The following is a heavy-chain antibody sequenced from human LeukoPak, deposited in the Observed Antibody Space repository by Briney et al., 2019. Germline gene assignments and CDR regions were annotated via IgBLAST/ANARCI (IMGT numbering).Heavy chain of an antibody. J-gene: IGHJ3*02. D-gene: IGHD3-22*01. Sequence: SETLSLTCTVSGGSISNHYWSWVRQPPGGGLEWIGYIYYSGSTKYNPSLKSRVTISVDTSKNQFSLKLSSVTAADTAMYYCAREFYYDSSFSFDIWGQGTMVTVSS. CDR1: GGSISNHY. V-gene: IGHV4-59*11. CDR3: AREFYYDSSFSFDI. CDR2: IYYSGST.